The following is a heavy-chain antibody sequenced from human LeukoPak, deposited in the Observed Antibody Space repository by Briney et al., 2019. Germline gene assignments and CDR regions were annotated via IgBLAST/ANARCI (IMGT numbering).Heavy chain of an antibody. Sequence: GGSLRLSCAASGFTFSDHYMDWVRQAPGKGLEWVGRIRKKVNSYTAEYAASVKGRITISRDDSKNFLYLQMNSLKTEDTAVYYCAKVSSSESFSFDYWGQGTQVTVSS. D-gene: IGHD5/OR15-5a*01. J-gene: IGHJ4*02. V-gene: IGHV3-72*01. CDR1: GFTFSDHY. CDR3: AKVSSSESFSFDY. CDR2: IRKKVNSYTA.